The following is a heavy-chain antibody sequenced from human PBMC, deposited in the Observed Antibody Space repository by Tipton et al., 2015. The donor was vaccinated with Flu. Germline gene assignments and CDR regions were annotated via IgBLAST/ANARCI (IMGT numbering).Heavy chain of an antibody. CDR3: ARVVGTTDYGNGF. V-gene: IGHV3-21*01. D-gene: IGHD4-17*01. Sequence: SLRLSCVASGITLSGHSVSWVRQAPGKGLEWVASISTSSAYIYYADPVKGRFTMSRDNSKNSLYLQMNSLIAEDTAVYYCARVVGTTDYGNGFWGKGSLVAVSA. J-gene: IGHJ4*02. CDR2: ISTSSAYI. CDR1: GITLSGHS.